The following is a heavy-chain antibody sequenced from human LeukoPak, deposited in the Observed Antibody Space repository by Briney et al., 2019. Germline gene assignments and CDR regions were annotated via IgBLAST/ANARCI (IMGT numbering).Heavy chain of an antibody. D-gene: IGHD2-15*01. V-gene: IGHV1-69*05. CDR3: ASLHCSGGSCYFY. CDR1: GGTFSSYA. Sequence: SVKVSCKASGGTFSSYAISWVRQAPGQGLEWLGRIIPIFGTANYAQKFQGRVTITTDESTSTAYMELSSLRSEDTAVYYCASLHCSGGSCYFYWGQGTLVTVSS. J-gene: IGHJ4*02. CDR2: IIPIFGTA.